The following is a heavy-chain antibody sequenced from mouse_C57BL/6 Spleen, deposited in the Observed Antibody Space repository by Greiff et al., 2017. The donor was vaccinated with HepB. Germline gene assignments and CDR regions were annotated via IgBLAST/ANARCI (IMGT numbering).Heavy chain of an antibody. D-gene: IGHD1-1*01. CDR3: ARWGYYGSSYNAMDY. J-gene: IGHJ4*01. CDR1: GYTFTSYW. Sequence: QVQLQQPGAELVRPGTSVKLSCKASGYTFTSYWMHWVKQRPGQGLEWIGVIDPSDSYTNYNQKFKGKATLTVDTSSSTAYMQLSSLTSEDSAVYYCARWGYYGSSYNAMDYWGQGTSVTVSS. CDR2: IDPSDSYT. V-gene: IGHV1-59*01.